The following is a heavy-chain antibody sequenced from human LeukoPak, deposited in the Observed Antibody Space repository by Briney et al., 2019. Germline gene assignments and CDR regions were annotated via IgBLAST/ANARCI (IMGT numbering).Heavy chain of an antibody. CDR3: ARLTAAGDPADY. D-gene: IGHD6-13*01. CDR2: INGNGGTT. Sequence: GGSLRLSCSVSGFTFSYYAMHWVRQAPGKGLAYVSTINGNGGTTDYADSVKGRFTVARDNSKNTLYLQMNSLRAEDTAVYYCARLTAAGDPADYWGQGALVTVSS. CDR1: GFTFSYYA. J-gene: IGHJ4*02. V-gene: IGHV3-64*04.